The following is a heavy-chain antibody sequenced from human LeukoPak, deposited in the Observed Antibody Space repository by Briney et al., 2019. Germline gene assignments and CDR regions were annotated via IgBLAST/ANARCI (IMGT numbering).Heavy chain of an antibody. CDR1: GFTFSSYA. Sequence: GGSLRLSCAASGFTFSSYAMHWVRQAPGKGLEYVSAISSNGGSTYYANSVKGRFTISRDNSKNTLYLQMGSLRAEDMAVYYCARDGWANWAFFDYWGQGTLVTVSS. D-gene: IGHD1-1*01. CDR3: ARDGWANWAFFDY. CDR2: ISSNGGST. V-gene: IGHV3-64*01. J-gene: IGHJ4*02.